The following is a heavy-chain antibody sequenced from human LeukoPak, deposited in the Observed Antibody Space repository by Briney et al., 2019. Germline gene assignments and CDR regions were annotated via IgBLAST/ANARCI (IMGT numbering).Heavy chain of an antibody. CDR1: GYTFTGYY. D-gene: IGHD2-15*01. Sequence: GASVKVSCKASGYTFTGYYMHWVRQAPGQGLEWMGWINPNSGGTNYAQKFQGRVTMTRDTSISTAYMELSRLRSEDTAVYYCARAQYCSGGSCYSGVHYYYYYYMDVWGKGTTVTVSS. V-gene: IGHV1-2*02. CDR2: INPNSGGT. J-gene: IGHJ6*03. CDR3: ARAQYCSGGSCYSGVHYYYYYYMDV.